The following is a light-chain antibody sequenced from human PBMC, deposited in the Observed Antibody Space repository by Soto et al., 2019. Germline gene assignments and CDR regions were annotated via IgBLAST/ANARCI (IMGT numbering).Light chain of an antibody. J-gene: IGKJ4*01. Sequence: EVVLTHSPATLSLSPWEIATLSCRASQNVGIYLAWYQQKPGQAPRLLIYDASNRATGIPARFSGSGSATDFTLTISSLEAEDFAFYYCQQRSNWLTFGGATKVDIK. CDR3: QQRSNWLT. CDR2: DAS. V-gene: IGKV3-11*01. CDR1: QNVGIY.